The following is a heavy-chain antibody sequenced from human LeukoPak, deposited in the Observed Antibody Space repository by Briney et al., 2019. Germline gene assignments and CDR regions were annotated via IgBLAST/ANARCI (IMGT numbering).Heavy chain of an antibody. CDR3: IQSNY. Sequence: GGSLRLSCAASGFTFSGSPILWVRQASGKGLEWVGRIRSKADNYATAYAASVQGRCTISRDDSKSTAYLQLNSLKTEDTAVYYCIQSNYWGQGAPVTVSS. CDR2: IRSKADNYAT. J-gene: IGHJ4*02. V-gene: IGHV3-73*01. CDR1: GFTFSGSP.